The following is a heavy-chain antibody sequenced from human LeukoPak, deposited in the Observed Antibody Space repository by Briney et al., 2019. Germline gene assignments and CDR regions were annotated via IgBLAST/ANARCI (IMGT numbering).Heavy chain of an antibody. Sequence: GGSLRLSCAASGFTFSSYWMSWVRQAPGKGLEWVANIKQDGSEKYYVDSVKGRFTISRDNAKNSLYLQMNSLRAEDTAVYYCARVTYYDFWSGYSFGGFDPWGQGTLVTVSS. J-gene: IGHJ5*02. CDR2: IKQDGSEK. V-gene: IGHV3-7*01. D-gene: IGHD3-3*01. CDR3: ARVTYYDFWSGYSFGGFDP. CDR1: GFTFSSYW.